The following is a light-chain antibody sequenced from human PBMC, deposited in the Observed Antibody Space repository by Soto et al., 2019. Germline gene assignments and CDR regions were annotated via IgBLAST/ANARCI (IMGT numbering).Light chain of an antibody. J-gene: IGLJ1*01. CDR3: RAFTGTTYV. CDR1: SSDVGGNKY. Sequence: QSALTQPASVSGSPGQSITISCTGTSSDVGGNKYVSWYQHYPGKAPKLMICDVSNRPSGVSNRFSGSKSGNTASLTISGLQAEDEADYYCRAFTGTTYVFGTGTKXT. V-gene: IGLV2-14*03. CDR2: DVS.